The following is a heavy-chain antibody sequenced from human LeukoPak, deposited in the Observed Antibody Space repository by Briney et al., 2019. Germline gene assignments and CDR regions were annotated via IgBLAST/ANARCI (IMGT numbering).Heavy chain of an antibody. Sequence: GASVNVSCKASGYTFTSYYMHWVRQAPGQGLEWMGIINPSGGSTSYAQKFQGRVTMTRDTSMSTVYMELSSLRSEDTAVYYCAREGHLTIFGAGRGYYFDYWGQGTLVTVSS. CDR3: AREGHLTIFGAGRGYYFDY. J-gene: IGHJ4*02. D-gene: IGHD3-3*01. CDR1: GYTFTSYY. CDR2: INPSGGST. V-gene: IGHV1-46*01.